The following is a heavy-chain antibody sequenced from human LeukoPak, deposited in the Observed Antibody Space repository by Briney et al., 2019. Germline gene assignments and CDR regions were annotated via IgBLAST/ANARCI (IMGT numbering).Heavy chain of an antibody. CDR2: INPNSGGT. D-gene: IGHD3-22*01. CDR1: GYTFTGYY. J-gene: IGHJ4*02. V-gene: IGHV1-2*02. CDR3: ARDLGLFYYDSSGYPDY. Sequence: GASVKVSCKASGYTFTGYYMHWVRQAPGQGLEWMGWINPNSGGTNYAQKFQGRVTMTRDTSISTAYMELSRLRSDDTAVYYCARDLGLFYYDSSGYPDYWGQRTLVTVSS.